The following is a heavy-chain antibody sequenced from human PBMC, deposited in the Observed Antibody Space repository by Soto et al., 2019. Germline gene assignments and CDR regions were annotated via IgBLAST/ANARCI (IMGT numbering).Heavy chain of an antibody. J-gene: IGHJ4*01. CDR1: GFTFNNYA. V-gene: IGHV3-23*01. D-gene: IGHD3-22*01. CDR3: AKLGGYYDTRGKRYFDS. Sequence: PGGSLRLSCAASGFTFNNYAMSWVRQAPGKGPEWVSTIGGGGATSYYADSVKGRFTISRDNSKNTLYLQMNSLRAEDTAVYSCAKLGGYYDTRGKRYFDSWGQGTLVTV. CDR2: IGGGGATS.